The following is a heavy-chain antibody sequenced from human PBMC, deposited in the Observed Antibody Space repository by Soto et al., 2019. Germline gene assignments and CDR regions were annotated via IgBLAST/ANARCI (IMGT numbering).Heavy chain of an antibody. CDR2: INAGNGNT. Sequence: ASVKVSCKASGYTFTSYVMHWVRQAPGQRLEWMGWINAGNGNTKYSQKFQGRVTITRDTSASTAYMELSSLRSEDTAVYYCARDGYYYDSSGYNYGMDVWGQGTTVTVSS. CDR1: GYTFTSYV. V-gene: IGHV1-3*01. D-gene: IGHD3-22*01. J-gene: IGHJ6*02. CDR3: ARDGYYYDSSGYNYGMDV.